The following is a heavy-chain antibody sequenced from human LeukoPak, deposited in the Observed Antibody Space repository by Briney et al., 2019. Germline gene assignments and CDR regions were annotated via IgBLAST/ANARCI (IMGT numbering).Heavy chain of an antibody. J-gene: IGHJ4*02. V-gene: IGHV3-48*03. CDR2: ISSSGSTT. CDR3: ARTKIFYDTSGYGFDY. Sequence: PGGSLRLSCAASGFTFSSYEMNWVRQAPGKGLEWLSYISSSGSTTYYADSVKGRFTISRDNSKNTLYLQMNSLRAEDTAVYYCARTKIFYDTSGYGFDYWGQGTLVTASS. CDR1: GFTFSSYE. D-gene: IGHD3-22*01.